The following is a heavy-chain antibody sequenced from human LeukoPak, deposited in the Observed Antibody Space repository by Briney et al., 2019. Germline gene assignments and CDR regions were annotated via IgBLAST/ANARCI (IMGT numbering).Heavy chain of an antibody. J-gene: IGHJ4*02. CDR1: GYTLTELS. CDR3: ATQGYCSGGSCYTRVFDY. CDR2: FDPEDGET. D-gene: IGHD2-15*01. Sequence: GASVKVSCKVSGYTLTELSMHWVRQAPGKGLGWMGGFDPEDGETIYAQKFQGRVTMTEDTSTDTAYMELSSLRSEDTAVYYCATQGYCSGGSCYTRVFDYWGQGTLVTVSS. V-gene: IGHV1-24*01.